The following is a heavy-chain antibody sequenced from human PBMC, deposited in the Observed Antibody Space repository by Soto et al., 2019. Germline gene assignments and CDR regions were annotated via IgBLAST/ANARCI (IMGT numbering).Heavy chain of an antibody. CDR1: GFTFSSYS. V-gene: IGHV3-21*01. CDR3: AFHYNVDQLLFGYYGMDV. CDR2: ISSSSSYI. D-gene: IGHD2-2*01. J-gene: IGHJ6*02. Sequence: GGSLRLSCAASGFTFSSYSMNWVRQAPGKGLEWVSSISSSSSYIYYADSVKGRFTISRDNAKNSLYLQMNSLRAEDTAVYYCAFHYNVDQLLFGYYGMDVWGQGTTVTVSS.